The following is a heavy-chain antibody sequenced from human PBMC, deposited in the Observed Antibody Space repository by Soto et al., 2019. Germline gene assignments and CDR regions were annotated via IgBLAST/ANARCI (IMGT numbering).Heavy chain of an antibody. Sequence: SVKVSCKASGGTFSSYAISWVRQAPGQGLEWMGGIIPIFGTANYAQKFQGRVTMTTDTSTSTAYMELRSLRSDDTAVYYCARDGGGYVDTAMSDVWGQGTTVTVSS. J-gene: IGHJ6*02. CDR3: ARDGGGYVDTAMSDV. V-gene: IGHV1-69*05. D-gene: IGHD5-18*01. CDR2: IIPIFGTA. CDR1: GGTFSSYA.